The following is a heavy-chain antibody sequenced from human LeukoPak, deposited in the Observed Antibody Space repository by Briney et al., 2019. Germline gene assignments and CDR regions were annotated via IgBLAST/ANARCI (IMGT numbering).Heavy chain of an antibody. J-gene: IGHJ4*02. CDR3: ARDTGYSSSSDY. D-gene: IGHD6-6*01. CDR1: GYTFTNYY. V-gene: IGHV1-46*01. CDR2: VDPSGGST. Sequence: ASVKVSCKASGYTFTNYYIHWVRQAPGHGLEWMGIVDPSGGSTSYAQKFQGRVTMTRDKSTSTAYMEVGSLRSEDTAVYYCARDTGYSSSSDYWGQGTLVTVSS.